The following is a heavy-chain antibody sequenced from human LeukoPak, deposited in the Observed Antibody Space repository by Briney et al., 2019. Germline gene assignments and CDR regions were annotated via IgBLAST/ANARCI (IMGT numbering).Heavy chain of an antibody. CDR2: IYYSGST. J-gene: IGHJ4*02. D-gene: IGHD4-17*01. CDR1: GGSISSSSYY. CDR3: ARLAVTTSVDY. V-gene: IGHV4-39*01. Sequence: SETLSLTCTVSGGSISSSSYYWGWIRQPPGKGLEWIGSIYYSGSTYYNPSLKSRVTISVDTSKNQFSLKLSSVTAADTAVYYCARLAVTTSVDYWGQGTLVTASS.